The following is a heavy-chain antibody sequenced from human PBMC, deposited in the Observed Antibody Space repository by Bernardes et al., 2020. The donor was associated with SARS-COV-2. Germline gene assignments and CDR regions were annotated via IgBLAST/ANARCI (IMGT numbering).Heavy chain of an antibody. Sequence: GCLSHSRAASGFTVSRYGMHWVRPAPGKGLEWVAVIWYDGSNKYYADSVKGRFTISRDNSKNTLYLQMNSLRAEDTAVYYCARGNHGAMVRGGNYFDYWGQGTLVTVSS. CDR2: IWYDGSNK. J-gene: IGHJ4*02. CDR3: ARGNHGAMVRGGNYFDY. D-gene: IGHD3-10*01. CDR1: GFTVSRYG. V-gene: IGHV3-33*01.